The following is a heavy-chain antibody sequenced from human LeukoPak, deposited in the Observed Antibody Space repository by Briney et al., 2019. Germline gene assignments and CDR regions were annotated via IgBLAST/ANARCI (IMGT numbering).Heavy chain of an antibody. Sequence: SVKVSCKASGGTFSSYAISWVRQAPGQGLEWMGGIIPIFGTANYAQKFQGRVTITADESTSTAYMELSSLRSEDTAVYYCARDQGYDFWSGYYKDRGAFDIWGQGTMVTVSS. V-gene: IGHV1-69*01. J-gene: IGHJ3*02. D-gene: IGHD3-3*01. CDR2: IIPIFGTA. CDR3: ARDQGYDFWSGYYKDRGAFDI. CDR1: GGTFSSYA.